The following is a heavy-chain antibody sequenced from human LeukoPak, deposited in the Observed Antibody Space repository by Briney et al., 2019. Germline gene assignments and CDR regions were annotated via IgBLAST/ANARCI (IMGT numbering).Heavy chain of an antibody. V-gene: IGHV3-30-3*01. CDR1: GFTFSSYA. Sequence: GRSLRLSCAASGFTFSSYAMHWVRQAPGKGLEWVAVISYDGSNKYYADSVKGRFTISRDNAKNSLYLQMNSLRAEDTAVYYCATTPYIVATIPYYFDYWGQGTLVTVSS. CDR2: ISYDGSNK. J-gene: IGHJ4*02. D-gene: IGHD5-12*01. CDR3: ATTPYIVATIPYYFDY.